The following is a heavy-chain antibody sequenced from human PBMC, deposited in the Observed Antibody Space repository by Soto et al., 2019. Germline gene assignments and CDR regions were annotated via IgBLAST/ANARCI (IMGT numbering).Heavy chain of an antibody. CDR3: ARDVRVDSSSWSVHYYMDV. J-gene: IGHJ6*03. V-gene: IGHV1-18*01. CDR1: GYTFTNYG. D-gene: IGHD6-13*01. CDR2: IAAYNGNT. Sequence: GASVKVSCKASGYTFTNYGISWVRQAPGQGLEWMGWIAAYNGNTDYAEKFQGRVTMTTDKSTSTAYMELSSLRSEDTAVYYCARDVRVDSSSWSVHYYMDVWGKGTTVTVSS.